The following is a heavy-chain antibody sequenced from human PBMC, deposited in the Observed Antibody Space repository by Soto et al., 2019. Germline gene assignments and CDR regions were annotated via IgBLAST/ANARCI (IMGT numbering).Heavy chain of an antibody. CDR3: ARGVGITFGREEY. CDR1: GFTFSNYN. Sequence: PGGSLRLSCAASGFTFSNYNMNWVRQAPGKGLEWVSSISSSGSYIYYADSVKGRFTISRDNAKKSLYLQMDSLRAKDTAVYYCARGVGITFGREEYWGQGTLVTVSS. D-gene: IGHD3-22*01. CDR2: ISSSGSYI. J-gene: IGHJ4*02. V-gene: IGHV3-21*01.